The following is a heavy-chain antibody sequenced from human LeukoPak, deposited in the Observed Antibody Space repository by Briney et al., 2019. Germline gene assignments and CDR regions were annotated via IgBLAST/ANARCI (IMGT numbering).Heavy chain of an antibody. J-gene: IGHJ4*02. V-gene: IGHV4-39*07. D-gene: IGHD6-13*01. Sequence: SETLSLTCTVSGGSISSSSYYWGWIRQPPGKGLEWVGSIYYSGSTYYNPSLKSRVTISVDTSKNQFSLKLSSVTAADTAVYYCARGWRAAAEIDYWGQGTLVTVSS. CDR1: GGSISSSSYY. CDR3: ARGWRAAAEIDY. CDR2: IYYSGST.